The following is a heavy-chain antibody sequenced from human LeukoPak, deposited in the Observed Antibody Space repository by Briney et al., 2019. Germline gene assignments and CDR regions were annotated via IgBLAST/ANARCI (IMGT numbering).Heavy chain of an antibody. V-gene: IGHV1-46*01. CDR1: GYTFTSYY. CDR2: INPSGGST. D-gene: IGHD3-10*01. J-gene: IGHJ6*03. Sequence: ASVKVSCKASGYTFTSYYMHWVRQAPGQGLEWMGIINPSGGSTSYAQKFQGRVTMTRDMSTSTVYMELSSLRSEDTAVYYCARDHGLWFVLYYMDVWGKGTTVTVSS. CDR3: ARDHGLWFVLYYMDV.